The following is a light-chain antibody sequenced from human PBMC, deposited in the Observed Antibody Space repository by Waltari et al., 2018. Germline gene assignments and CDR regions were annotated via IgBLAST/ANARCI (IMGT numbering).Light chain of an antibody. J-gene: IGKJ4*01. V-gene: IGKV3-11*01. CDR3: QQRRNWPLT. CDR1: QSVGTY. CDR2: DAS. Sequence: EIVLTQSPAVLSFSPGERATLSCRASQSVGTYLAWYQQRPGQSPGLLIYDASYRANGIPARFRGSGSETDFTLTISSLQPEDFAVYYCQQRRNWPLTFGGGTRVQI.